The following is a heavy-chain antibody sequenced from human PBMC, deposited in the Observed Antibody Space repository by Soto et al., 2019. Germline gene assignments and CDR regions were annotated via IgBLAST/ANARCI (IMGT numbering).Heavy chain of an antibody. V-gene: IGHV3-43*01. D-gene: IGHD2-21*02. CDR2: ISWDGGST. CDR3: AKGGVVTAIPFDY. CDR1: GFTFDDYT. J-gene: IGHJ4*02. Sequence: EVQLVESGGVVVQPGGSLRLSCAASGFTFDDYTMHWVRQAPGKGLEWVSLISWDGGSTYYADSVKGRFTISRDNSKNSLYLQMNSLRTEDTALHYCAKGGVVTAIPFDYWGQGTLVTVSS.